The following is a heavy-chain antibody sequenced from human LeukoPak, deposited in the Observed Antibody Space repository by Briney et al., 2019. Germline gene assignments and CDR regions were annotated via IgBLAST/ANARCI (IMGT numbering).Heavy chain of an antibody. CDR2: VYYSGST. J-gene: IGHJ6*03. D-gene: IGHD2/OR15-2a*01. CDR1: GGSISNYF. V-gene: IGHV4-59*13. Sequence: SEALSLTCSVSGGSISNYFWSWVRQAPGKGLEWIGNVYYSGSTKYNPSLNTRVTISVDTSKNQFSPKLNSVTAADTAIYYCARSRINYYYYNMGVWGKGTTVTVSS. CDR3: ARSRINYYYYNMGV.